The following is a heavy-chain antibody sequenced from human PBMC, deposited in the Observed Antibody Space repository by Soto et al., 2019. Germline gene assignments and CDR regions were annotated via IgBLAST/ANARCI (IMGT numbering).Heavy chain of an antibody. Sequence: ASVKVSCKVSGYTLPELSMHWVRQAPGKGLEWMGGFDPEDGETIYAQKFQGRVTMTEDTSTDTAYMELSSLRSEDTAVYYCATVGYCSSTSCPEGFDPWGQGTLVTVSS. D-gene: IGHD2-2*01. V-gene: IGHV1-24*01. J-gene: IGHJ5*02. CDR2: FDPEDGET. CDR1: GYTLPELS. CDR3: ATVGYCSSTSCPEGFDP.